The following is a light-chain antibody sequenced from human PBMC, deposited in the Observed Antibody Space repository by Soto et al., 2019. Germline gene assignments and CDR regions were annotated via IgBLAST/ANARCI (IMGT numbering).Light chain of an antibody. CDR2: GAS. CDR1: QSVGSIY. CDR3: HQYGSSPRT. Sequence: DIVLTQSPATLSLSPGERATLSCRPSQSVGSIYLAWYQQKPGQSPRLLIYGASTRATGIPDRFSGSGSGTDFTLIISRLEPEDFAVYYCHQYGSSPRTFGQGTKVEL. J-gene: IGKJ1*01. V-gene: IGKV3-20*01.